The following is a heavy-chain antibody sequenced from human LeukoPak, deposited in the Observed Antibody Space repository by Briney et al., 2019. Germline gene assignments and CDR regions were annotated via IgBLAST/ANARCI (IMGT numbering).Heavy chain of an antibody. V-gene: IGHV3-23*01. Sequence: GGSLRLSCAVSGLTFSNYAMSWVRQAPGKGLEWVSLIGGSGVNTFYADSVKGRFTISRDNPKNTLFLQMNSLRAEDTAVYYCASGRPFDYWGQGTLVTVSS. J-gene: IGHJ4*02. D-gene: IGHD1-1*01. CDR1: GLTFSNYA. CDR3: ASGRPFDY. CDR2: IGGSGVNT.